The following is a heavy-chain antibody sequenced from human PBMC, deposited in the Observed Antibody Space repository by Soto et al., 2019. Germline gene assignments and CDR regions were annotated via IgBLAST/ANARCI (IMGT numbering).Heavy chain of an antibody. V-gene: IGHV4-39*01. Sequence: PSETLSLTCTVSGGSISSSSYYWGWIRQPPGKGLEWIGSIYYSGSTYYNPSLKSRVTISVDTSKNQFSLKLSSVTAADTAVYYCARHEGDSYGYYYYYGMDVWGQGTTLTVSS. D-gene: IGHD5-18*01. J-gene: IGHJ6*02. CDR1: GGSISSSSYY. CDR3: ARHEGDSYGYYYYYGMDV. CDR2: IYYSGST.